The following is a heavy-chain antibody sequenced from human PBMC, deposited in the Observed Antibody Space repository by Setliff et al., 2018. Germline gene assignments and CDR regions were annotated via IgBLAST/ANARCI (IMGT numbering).Heavy chain of an antibody. Sequence: GASVKVSCKASGYTFTSYDINWVRQATGQGLEWMGCMNPNSGNTGYAQKFQGRVTMTRNTSISTAYMELSSLRSEDTAVYYCARAAQASRAKAYSYGSGSYCFDIWGQGTMVTVSS. J-gene: IGHJ3*02. CDR3: ARAAQASRAKAYSYGSGSYCFDI. D-gene: IGHD3-10*01. CDR1: GYTFTSYD. CDR2: MNPNSGNT. V-gene: IGHV1-8*01.